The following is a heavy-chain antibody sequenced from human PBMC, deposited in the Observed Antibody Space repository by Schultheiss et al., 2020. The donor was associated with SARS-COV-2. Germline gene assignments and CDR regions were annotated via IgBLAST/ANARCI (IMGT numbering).Heavy chain of an antibody. Sequence: GESLKISCAASGFTFSSYWMHWVRQAPGKGLVWVSSISGSSSYIYYADSVKGRFTISRDNAKNSLYLQMNSLRAEDTAVYYCATAPYTSGWFDYWGRGTLVTVSS. D-gene: IGHD6-19*01. CDR1: GFTFSSYW. J-gene: IGHJ4*02. CDR2: ISGSSSYI. V-gene: IGHV3-21*01. CDR3: ATAPYTSGWFDY.